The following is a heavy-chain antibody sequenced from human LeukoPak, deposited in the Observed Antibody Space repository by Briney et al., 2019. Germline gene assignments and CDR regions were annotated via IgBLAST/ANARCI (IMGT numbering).Heavy chain of an antibody. V-gene: IGHV1-69*13. J-gene: IGHJ4*02. D-gene: IGHD3-22*01. CDR2: IIPIFGTA. CDR1: GGTFSSYA. Sequence: GASVKVSCKASGGTFSSYAISWVRQAPGQGLEWMGGIIPIFGTANYAQKFQGRVTITADESTSTAYMELSSLRSEDTAVYYCARASYYYDSSGYYPCWGQGTLVTVSS. CDR3: ARASYYYDSSGYYPC.